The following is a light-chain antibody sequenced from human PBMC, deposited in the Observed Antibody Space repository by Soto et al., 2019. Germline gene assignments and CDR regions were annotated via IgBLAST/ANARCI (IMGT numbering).Light chain of an antibody. CDR1: QSVSSSY. J-gene: IGKJ1*01. V-gene: IGKV3-20*01. CDR3: QQYGGSPGT. Sequence: EIVLTQSPGTLSLSPGERATLSCRASQSVSSSYLAWYQQKPGQAPRLLIYDASSRPTGIPDRFSGSGSGTDFTLTITRLEPYDFAVYFCQQYGGSPGTFGQGTKVEIK. CDR2: DAS.